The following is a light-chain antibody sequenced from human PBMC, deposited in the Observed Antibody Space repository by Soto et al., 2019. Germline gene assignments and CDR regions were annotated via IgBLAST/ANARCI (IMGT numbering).Light chain of an antibody. J-gene: IGKJ1*01. CDR2: AAS. CDR3: HQSYSSPLT. CDR1: QGISNH. Sequence: DTQMTQSPSSLSASVEGRVIITCRASQGISNHLKWYQQKPGKAPKLLIFAASSLQSGVPARFSGSRSEPDFTLTISSLEPEDFATYYCHQSYSSPLTFGRGTKVDIK. V-gene: IGKV1-39*01.